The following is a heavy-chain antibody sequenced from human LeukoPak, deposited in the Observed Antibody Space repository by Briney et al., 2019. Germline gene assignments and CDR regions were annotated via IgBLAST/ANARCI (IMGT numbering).Heavy chain of an antibody. CDR1: GFPFSIHW. V-gene: IGHV3-74*01. D-gene: IGHD2-15*01. J-gene: IGHJ4*01. CDR2: IYNDGSST. Sequence: GGSLSLSCAVSGFPFSIHWMLWVRQPPGKGLVWVAHIYNDGSSTRNAASEKGRYTISRDNAKNTLYLQMNSLRAEDTAVYYGARESVDGNYFDYWGQGTLVTVSS. CDR3: ARESVDGNYFDY.